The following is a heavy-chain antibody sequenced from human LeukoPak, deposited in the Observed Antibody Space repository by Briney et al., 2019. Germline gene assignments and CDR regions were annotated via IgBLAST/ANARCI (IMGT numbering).Heavy chain of an antibody. D-gene: IGHD3-9*01. Sequence: SQTLSLTCAISGDSVSSNNGAWDWIRQSPSRGLEWLGRTYYRSKWYNDYAGSLMSRITISPDKSKNQFSLQVYSVTPEDTAVYYCARDVGTTGWHTYDFWGQGTLVTVSS. J-gene: IGHJ4*02. CDR3: ARDVGTTGWHTYDF. CDR2: TYYRSKWYN. V-gene: IGHV6-1*01. CDR1: GDSVSSNNGA.